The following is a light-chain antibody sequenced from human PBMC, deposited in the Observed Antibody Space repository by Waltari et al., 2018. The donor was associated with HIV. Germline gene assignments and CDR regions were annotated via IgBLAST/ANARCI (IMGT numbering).Light chain of an antibody. CDR1: QSVSDF. CDR3: QQRSHWPLT. V-gene: IGKV3-11*01. Sequence: ETVLTQSPARLSLSPGERATLSCRANQSVSDFLAWYRQTPGQPPRLLIYDASTRATGTPARFSGSGSGTDFTLTISSLEPEEFAVYDCQQRSHWPLTFGGGTKVEMK. CDR2: DAS. J-gene: IGKJ4*01.